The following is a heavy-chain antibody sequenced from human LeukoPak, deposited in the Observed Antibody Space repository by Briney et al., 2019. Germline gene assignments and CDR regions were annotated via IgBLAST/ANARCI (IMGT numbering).Heavy chain of an antibody. CDR2: INPNSGGT. Sequence: ASVKVSCKXSGYTFTGYYMHWVRQAPGQGLERMGWINPNSGGTNYAQKFQGRVTMTRDTSISTAYMELSRLRSDDTAVYYCARDHYGSSLIFIFDYWGQGTLVTVSS. CDR1: GYTFTGYY. J-gene: IGHJ4*02. V-gene: IGHV1-2*02. CDR3: ARDHYGSSLIFIFDY. D-gene: IGHD3-10*01.